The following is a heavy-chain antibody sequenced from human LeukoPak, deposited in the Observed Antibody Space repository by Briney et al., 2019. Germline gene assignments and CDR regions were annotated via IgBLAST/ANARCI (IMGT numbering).Heavy chain of an antibody. CDR3: ARDYYDSSGYYSGFDY. Sequence: SQTLSLTCAGSVGSISSGGYSWSWIRPPPRKGLAWTGYIYHSGSTYYNPSLKSRVTISVDRSKNQFSLKLSSVTAADTAVYYCARDYYDSSGYYSGFDYWGQGTLITVSS. CDR2: IYHSGST. V-gene: IGHV4-30-2*01. J-gene: IGHJ4*02. CDR1: VGSISSGGYS. D-gene: IGHD3-22*01.